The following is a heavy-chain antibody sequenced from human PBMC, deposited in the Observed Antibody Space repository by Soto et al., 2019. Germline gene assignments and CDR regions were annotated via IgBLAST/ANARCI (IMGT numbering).Heavy chain of an antibody. V-gene: IGHV1-18*01. J-gene: IGHJ4*02. D-gene: IGHD3-22*01. CDR2: ISAYNGNT. CDR1: GYTFTSYG. Sequence: GASVKVSCKASGYTFTSYGISWVRQAPGQGLEWMGWISAYNGNTNYAQKLQGRVTMTTDTSTSTAYMELRSLRSDDTAVYYCARLYYYDSSGYYNYFDYWGQGTLVTVSS. CDR3: ARLYYYDSSGYYNYFDY.